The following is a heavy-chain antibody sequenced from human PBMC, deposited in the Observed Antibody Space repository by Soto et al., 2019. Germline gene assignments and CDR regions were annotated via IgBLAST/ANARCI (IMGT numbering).Heavy chain of an antibody. J-gene: IGHJ4*02. D-gene: IGHD2-21*02. CDR1: GYTFTSYA. V-gene: IGHV1-3*05. CDR2: INAGNGNT. Sequence: QVQLVQSGAEEKKPGASVKVSCKASGYTFTSYAMHWVRQAPGQRLEWMGWINAGNGNTKYSQKFQGRVTITRDTAASTAYMELGGLRSEDTAVYYCATSIVVVTALDYWGQGTLVTVSS. CDR3: ATSIVVVTALDY.